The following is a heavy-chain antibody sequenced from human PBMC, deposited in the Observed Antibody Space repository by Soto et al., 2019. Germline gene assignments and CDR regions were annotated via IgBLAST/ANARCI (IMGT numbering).Heavy chain of an antibody. CDR2: IYYSGSP. Sequence: QLQLQESGPGLVKPSETLSLTCTVSGASISTLTYNWGWIRQPPGKGLGWIGNIYYSGSPYYNPSIKSRVTISVDTSKNQFSLRLRSVTAADTALYFCARQTMTAVTTFDHWGQGTLVTVSS. CDR1: GASISTLTYN. J-gene: IGHJ4*02. D-gene: IGHD4-17*01. CDR3: ARQTMTAVTTFDH. V-gene: IGHV4-39*01.